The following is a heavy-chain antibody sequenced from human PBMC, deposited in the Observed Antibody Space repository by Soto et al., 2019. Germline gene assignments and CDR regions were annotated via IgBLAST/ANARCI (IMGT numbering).Heavy chain of an antibody. CDR1: GYTFTSYA. CDR3: ARTQYSSSWYNWFDP. Sequence: GASVKVSCKASGYTFTSYAIPWVRQAPGQRREWMGWINAGNGNTKYSQKFQGRVTITRDTSASTAYMGLSSLRSEDTAVYYCARTQYSSSWYNWFDPWGQGTLVTVSS. CDR2: INAGNGNT. J-gene: IGHJ5*02. V-gene: IGHV1-3*01. D-gene: IGHD6-13*01.